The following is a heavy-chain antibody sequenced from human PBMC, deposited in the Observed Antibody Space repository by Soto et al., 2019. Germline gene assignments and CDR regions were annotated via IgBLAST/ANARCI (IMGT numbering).Heavy chain of an antibody. V-gene: IGHV5-51*01. Sequence: PWVPLKISSKGAGYSITSHCSGWVRQMPGKGLEWMGIIYPGDSDTRYSPSFQGQVTISADKSISTAYLQWSSLKASDTAMYYCARQSSSSSQDIYYYYYYMDVWGKGTTVTVSS. CDR1: GYSITSHC. D-gene: IGHD6-6*01. CDR2: IYPGDSDT. CDR3: ARQSSSSSQDIYYYYYYMDV. J-gene: IGHJ6*03.